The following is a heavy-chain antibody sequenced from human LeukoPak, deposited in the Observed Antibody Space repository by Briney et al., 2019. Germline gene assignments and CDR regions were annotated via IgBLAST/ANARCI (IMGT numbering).Heavy chain of an antibody. D-gene: IGHD5-12*01. V-gene: IGHV3-30*02. CDR1: GFTFSSYG. CDR3: ARDRIRSGSFDY. CDR2: IRYDGSNK. Sequence: GGSLRLSCAASGFTFSSYGMHWVRQAPGKGLEWVAFIRYDGSNKYYADSVKGRFTISRDNSKNTLYLQMNSLRAEDTAVYYCARDRIRSGSFDYWGQGTLVTVSS. J-gene: IGHJ4*02.